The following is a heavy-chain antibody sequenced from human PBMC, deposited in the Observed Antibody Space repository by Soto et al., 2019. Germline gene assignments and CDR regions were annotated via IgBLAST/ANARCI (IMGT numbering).Heavy chain of an antibody. D-gene: IGHD4-4*01. CDR2: IKQDGSEK. CDR1: GFTFSSYW. CDR3: ARSTVTGSEGY. J-gene: IGHJ4*02. Sequence: GGSLRLSCAASGFTFSSYWMSWVRQAPGKGLEWVANIKQDGSEKFYVDSVKVRFTISRDNAKNSLYLQMNSLRAEDTAVYYCARSTVTGSEGYWGQGTLVTVSS. V-gene: IGHV3-7*01.